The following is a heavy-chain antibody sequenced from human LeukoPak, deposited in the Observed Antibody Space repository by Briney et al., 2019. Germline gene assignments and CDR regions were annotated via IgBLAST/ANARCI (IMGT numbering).Heavy chain of an antibody. CDR3: ARTKPENSEMYN. D-gene: IGHD1-14*01. CDR2: MNPTSGNT. CDR1: GYTLSTYD. V-gene: IGHV1-8*02. J-gene: IGHJ4*02. Sequence: GCSVKDSCQASGYTLSTYDINWVRQAAGQGLEWMGWMNPTSGNTGYGQKFQGRLTMTRDASKSTAYMELTSLTSDDTAVYYCARTKPENSEMYNWGQGTLVTVSS.